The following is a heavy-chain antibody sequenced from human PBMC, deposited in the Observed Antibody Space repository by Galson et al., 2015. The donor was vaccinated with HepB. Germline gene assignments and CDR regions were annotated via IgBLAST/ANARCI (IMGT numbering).Heavy chain of an antibody. CDR3: ARDSSSTSHPFDY. D-gene: IGHD2-2*01. Sequence: SETLSLTCAVSGGSISSSNWWSWVRQPPGKGLEWIGEIYHSGSTNYNPSLKSRVTISVDKSKNQFSLKLSSVTAADTAVYYCARDSSSTSHPFDYWGQGTLVTVSS. CDR1: GGSISSSNW. CDR2: IYHSGST. V-gene: IGHV4-4*02. J-gene: IGHJ4*02.